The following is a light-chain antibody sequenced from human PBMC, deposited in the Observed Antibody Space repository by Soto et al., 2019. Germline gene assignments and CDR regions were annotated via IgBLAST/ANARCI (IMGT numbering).Light chain of an antibody. CDR2: STN. Sequence: QTVVTQEPSFSVSPGRTVTLTCGLSSGSVSTSYYPSWYQLTPGQAPRTLIYSTNTRSSGVPNRFSGSILENKAALTITGAQADDESDYYCVLYMGTGISVFGGGTKLHRP. CDR1: SGSVSTSYY. CDR3: VLYMGTGISV. J-gene: IGLJ3*02. V-gene: IGLV8-61*01.